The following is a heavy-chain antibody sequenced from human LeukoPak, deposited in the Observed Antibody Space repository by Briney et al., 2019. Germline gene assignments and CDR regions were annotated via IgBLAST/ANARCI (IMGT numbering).Heavy chain of an antibody. CDR1: GFTFSSYA. V-gene: IGHV3-23*01. Sequence: GGSLRLSCAASGFTFSSYAMSWVRQAPGKGLEWVSGISGSGDSKYYSESVKGRFTISRDNSKNTMYLQMNSLRVADTAVYYCAKGGSSWYADAFDIWGQGTMVTVSS. CDR2: ISGSGDSK. CDR3: AKGGSSWYADAFDI. J-gene: IGHJ3*02. D-gene: IGHD6-13*01.